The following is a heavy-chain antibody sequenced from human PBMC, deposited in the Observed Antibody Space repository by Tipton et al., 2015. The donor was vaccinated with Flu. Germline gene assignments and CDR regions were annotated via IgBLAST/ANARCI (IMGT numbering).Heavy chain of an antibody. CDR2: IYCSGST. CDR1: GGSISSYY. V-gene: IGHV4-59*01. Sequence: TLSLTCTVSGGSISSYYWSWIRQPPGKGLEWIGYIYCSGSTNYNPSLKSRVTISVDTSKNQLSLKLSSVTAADTAVYYCARRFGVVPAAKYDYWGQGTLVTVSS. J-gene: IGHJ4*02. D-gene: IGHD2-2*01. CDR3: ARRFGVVPAAKYDY.